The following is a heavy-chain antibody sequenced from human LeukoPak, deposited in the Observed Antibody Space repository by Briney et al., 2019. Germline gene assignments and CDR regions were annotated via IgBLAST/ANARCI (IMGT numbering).Heavy chain of an antibody. D-gene: IGHD2-2*01. Sequence: PSETLSLTCTVSGYSISSGYYWGWTRQPPGKGLEWIGSIYYSGSTYYNPSLKSRVTISVDTSRNQFSLKLSSVTAADTAVYYCARDPLPAAIFDYWGQGTLVTVSS. CDR2: IYYSGST. CDR1: GYSISSGYY. V-gene: IGHV4-38-2*02. J-gene: IGHJ4*02. CDR3: ARDPLPAAIFDY.